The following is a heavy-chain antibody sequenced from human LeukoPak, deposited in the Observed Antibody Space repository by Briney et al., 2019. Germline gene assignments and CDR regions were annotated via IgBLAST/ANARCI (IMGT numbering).Heavy chain of an antibody. CDR3: ARARRRTTVVTFFDY. V-gene: IGHV4-34*01. CDR2: INHSGST. D-gene: IGHD4-23*01. CDR1: GFTFSSYE. J-gene: IGHJ4*02. Sequence: TGGSLRLSCAASGFTFSSYEMNWVRQPPGKGLEWIGEINHSGSTNYNPSLKSRVTISVDTSKNQFSLKLSSVTAADTAVYYCARARRRTTVVTFFDYWGQGTLVTVSS.